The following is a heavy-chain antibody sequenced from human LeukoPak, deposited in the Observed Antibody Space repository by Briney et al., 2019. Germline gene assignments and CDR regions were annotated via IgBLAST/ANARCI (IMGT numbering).Heavy chain of an antibody. V-gene: IGHV4-61*01. CDR2: MHYSGST. J-gene: IGHJ2*01. D-gene: IGHD6-25*01. CDR3: ARDSLLRGSGWDYWYFDL. CDR1: GGSVSNGSYY. Sequence: SETLSLTCTVSGGSVSNGSYYWSWVRQPPGKGLEWIGNMHYSGSTNYNPSLKSRVTISVDTSMNRFSLLLTSATAADTAVYYCARDSLLRGSGWDYWYFDLWGRGTLVTVSS.